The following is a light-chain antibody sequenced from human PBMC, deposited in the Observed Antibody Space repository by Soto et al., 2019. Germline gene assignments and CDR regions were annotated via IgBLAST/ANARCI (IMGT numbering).Light chain of an antibody. CDR2: DVS. CDR1: SSDVGGYNY. J-gene: IGLJ2*01. Sequence: QSALTQPASVSGSPGQSITISCTGTSSDVGGYNYVSWYQQHPGKAPKLMISDVSNRPSGVSNRFSGSKSGSTASLTISGLQAEDEADYYCCSYTSSSTPVVFGGGTKLTVL. CDR3: CSYTSSSTPVV. V-gene: IGLV2-14*03.